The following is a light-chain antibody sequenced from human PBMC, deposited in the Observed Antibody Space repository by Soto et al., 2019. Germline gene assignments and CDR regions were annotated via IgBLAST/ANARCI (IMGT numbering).Light chain of an antibody. V-gene: IGKV1-5*03. CDR3: QQYNGYWT. CDR1: QSISDL. Sequence: DIQMTQSPSTLSASVGDRVTITCRASQSISDLLAWYQQKPGKAPKLLIYKASSLKSGVPSRLSGSGSGTEYTLTIGSLQHDDFAIYYCQQYNGYWTFGQGTKVEIK. J-gene: IGKJ1*01. CDR2: KAS.